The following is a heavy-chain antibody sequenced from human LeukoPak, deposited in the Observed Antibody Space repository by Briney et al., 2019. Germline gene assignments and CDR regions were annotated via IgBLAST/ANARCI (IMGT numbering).Heavy chain of an antibody. CDR1: GFTFSSYG. CDR2: IRYDGSNK. V-gene: IGHV3-30*02. Sequence: PGGSLRLSCAASGFTFSSYGMHWVRQAPGKGLEWVAFIRYDGSNKYYADPVKGRFTISRDNSKNTLYLQMNSLRAEDTAVYYCAKVSRPTRAFDIWGQGTMVTVSS. D-gene: IGHD3-16*02. J-gene: IGHJ3*02. CDR3: AKVSRPTRAFDI.